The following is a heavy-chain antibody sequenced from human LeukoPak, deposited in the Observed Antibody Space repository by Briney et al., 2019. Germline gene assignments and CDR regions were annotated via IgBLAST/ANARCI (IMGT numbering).Heavy chain of an antibody. CDR3: VKEEGEPYGFDY. Sequence: GGSLRLSCAASGFTFSNSGMNWVRQAPGKGLEYVSAISSNGGSTYYADSVKGRFTISRDNSKNTLYLQMSSLRAEDTAVYYCVKEEGEPYGFDYWGQGTLVTVSS. V-gene: IGHV3-64D*06. CDR1: GFTFSNSG. D-gene: IGHD1-14*01. CDR2: ISSNGGST. J-gene: IGHJ4*02.